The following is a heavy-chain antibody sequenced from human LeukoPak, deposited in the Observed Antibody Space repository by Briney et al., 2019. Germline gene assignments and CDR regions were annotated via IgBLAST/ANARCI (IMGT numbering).Heavy chain of an antibody. Sequence: PSETLSLTCAVSGGSISSSNWWSWVRQPPGKGLEWIGEIYHSGSTNYNPSLKSRVTISVDKSKNQFSLKLSSVTAADTAVYYCARRHTYYYDSSGYPLDAFDIWGQGTMVTVSS. CDR2: IYHSGST. CDR1: GGSISSSNW. D-gene: IGHD3-22*01. J-gene: IGHJ3*02. V-gene: IGHV4-4*02. CDR3: ARRHTYYYDSSGYPLDAFDI.